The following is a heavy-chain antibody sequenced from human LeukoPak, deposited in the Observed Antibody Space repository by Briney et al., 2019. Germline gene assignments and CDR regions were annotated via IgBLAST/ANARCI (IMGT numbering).Heavy chain of an antibody. CDR3: NQNGGDGAFDI. CDR2: ISYDGSNK. V-gene: IGHV3-30*03. Sequence: GGSLRLSCAASGFTFNNYNMNWVRQAPGKGLEWVAVISYDGSNKYYADSVKGRFTISRDNSKNTLYLQMNSLRAEDTAVYYCNQNGGDGAFDIWGQGTMVTVSS. J-gene: IGHJ3*02. CDR1: GFTFNNYN. D-gene: IGHD3-16*01.